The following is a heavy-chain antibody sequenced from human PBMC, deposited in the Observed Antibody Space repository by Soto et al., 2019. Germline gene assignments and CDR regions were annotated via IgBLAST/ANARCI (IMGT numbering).Heavy chain of an antibody. CDR2: VFHTGNT. CDR3: ARKAWVRFDY. D-gene: IGHD7-27*01. CDR1: GDSISSSVW. V-gene: IGHV4-4*02. Sequence: KPSETLSLTCAVSGDSISSSVWWTWVRQPPGKGLVWIGEVFHTGNTNYNPSLKSRVTMSVDKSTNEFSLNVTSVTAADTAIYYCARKAWVRFDYWGQGALVTVSS. J-gene: IGHJ4*02.